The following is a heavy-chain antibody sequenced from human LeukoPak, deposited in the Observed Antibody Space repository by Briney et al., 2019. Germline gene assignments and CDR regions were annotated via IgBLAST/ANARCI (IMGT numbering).Heavy chain of an antibody. CDR2: IYSAGTT. J-gene: IGHJ3*02. V-gene: IGHV3-53*01. Sequence: GGSLRLSCAASGLTVSSNYMSWVRQAPGKGLEWVSVIYSAGTTYYADSVKGRFTISRDNSKNTLYLQMNSLRAEDTAVYYCARSRAFDIWGQGTMVTVSS. CDR3: ARSRAFDI. CDR1: GLTVSSNY.